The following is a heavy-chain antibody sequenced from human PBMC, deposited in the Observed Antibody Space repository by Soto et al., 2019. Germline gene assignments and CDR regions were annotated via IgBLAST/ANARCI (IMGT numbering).Heavy chain of an antibody. V-gene: IGHV3-23*01. J-gene: IGHJ4*02. CDR3: AKPAGRYLYVWGRWWYFDY. Sequence: HPGGSLRLSCAASGFTFSTYAMSWVRQAPGKGLEWVSFISGSGATTYFADSVKGRFTISRDNSKNTLYLQMNSLRVEDTAVYYCAKPAGRYLYVWGRWWYFDYWGQGTQVTVSS. CDR2: ISGSGATT. CDR1: GFTFSTYA. D-gene: IGHD3-16*01.